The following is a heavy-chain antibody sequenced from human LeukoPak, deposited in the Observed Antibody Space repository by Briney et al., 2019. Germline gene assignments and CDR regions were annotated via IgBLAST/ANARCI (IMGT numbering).Heavy chain of an antibody. J-gene: IGHJ3*02. CDR3: ARESLIVGDRDDAFDI. D-gene: IGHD1-26*01. Sequence: GGSLRLSCAASGFTFSRYFMTWVRQAPGKGLEWVGNIKQDGSEKFYVDSVKGRFTISRDNAMNSLFLQINSLRAEDTAVYYCARESLIVGDRDDAFDIWGHGTMVTVPS. V-gene: IGHV3-7*01. CDR1: GFTFSRYF. CDR2: IKQDGSEK.